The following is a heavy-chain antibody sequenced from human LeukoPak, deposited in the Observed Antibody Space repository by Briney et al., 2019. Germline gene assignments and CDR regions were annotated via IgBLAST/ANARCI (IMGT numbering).Heavy chain of an antibody. CDR2: MNPNSGNT. CDR1: GYTFTSYD. V-gene: IGHV1-8*01. Sequence: PGASVKVSCKASGYTFTSYDINWVRQATGQGLEWMGWMNPNSGNTGYAQKVQGRVTMTRNTSISTAYMELGSLRSEDTAVYYCARGVWFGGYYFDYWGQGTLVTVSS. J-gene: IGHJ4*02. CDR3: ARGVWFGGYYFDY. D-gene: IGHD3-10*01.